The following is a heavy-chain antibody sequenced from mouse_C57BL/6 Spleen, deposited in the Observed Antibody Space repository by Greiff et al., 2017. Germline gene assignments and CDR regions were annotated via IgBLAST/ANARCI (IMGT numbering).Heavy chain of an antibody. V-gene: IGHV1-80*01. CDR2: IYPGDGDT. J-gene: IGHJ3*01. D-gene: IGHD2-5*01. CDR1: GYAFSSYW. CDR3: ARGDYSNSWCAY. Sequence: QVQLQQSGAELVKPGASVKISCKASGYAFSSYWMNWVKQRPGQGLEWIGQIYPGDGDTNYNGKFKGKATLTAAKCSSTAYMQLSSLTSEDSAVYFCARGDYSNSWCAYWGQGTLVTVSA.